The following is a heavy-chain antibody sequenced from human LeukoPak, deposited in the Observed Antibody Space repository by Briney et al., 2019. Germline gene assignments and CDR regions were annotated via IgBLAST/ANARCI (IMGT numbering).Heavy chain of an antibody. D-gene: IGHD3-22*01. V-gene: IGHV4-38-2*02. CDR3: ARVVYYDSSGYPDY. J-gene: IGHJ4*02. CDR1: GYSISSGYY. Sequence: SSETLSLTCTVSGYSISSGYYWGWIRQPPGKGLEWIGSIYHSGSTYYNPSLKSRVTISVDTSKNQFSLKLSSVTAADTAVYYCARVVYYDSSGYPDYWGQGTLVTVSS. CDR2: IYHSGST.